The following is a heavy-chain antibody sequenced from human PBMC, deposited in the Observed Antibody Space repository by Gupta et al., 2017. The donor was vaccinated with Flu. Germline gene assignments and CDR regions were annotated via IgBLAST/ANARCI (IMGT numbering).Heavy chain of an antibody. V-gene: IGHV1-18*01. CDR3: ARDVNWVVDY. Sequence: QVQLVQSGTAVKKPGASVKVSCKTSGYAFDTYGITWVRQAPGQGLEWMSWINLQDGHRNYAQNFRGRVTMTADRSTSTVYMELTSLKSDDTATYYCARDVNWVVDYWGQGTLVTVSS. J-gene: IGHJ4*02. D-gene: IGHD3-16*01. CDR1: GYAFDTYG. CDR2: INLQDGHR.